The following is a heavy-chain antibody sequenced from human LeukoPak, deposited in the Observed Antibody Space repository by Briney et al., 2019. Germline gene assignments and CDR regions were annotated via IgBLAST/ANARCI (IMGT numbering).Heavy chain of an antibody. V-gene: IGHV1-8*01. CDR1: GYTFTSYD. Sequence: ASVKVSCKASGYTFTSYDINWVRQATGQGLEWMGWMNPNSGNTGYVQKFQGRVTMTRNTSISTAYMELSSLRSEDTAVYYCARRGSTRGYYYYGMDVWGQGTTVTVSS. J-gene: IGHJ6*02. CDR3: ARRGSTRGYYYYGMDV. CDR2: MNPNSGNT. D-gene: IGHD2-2*01.